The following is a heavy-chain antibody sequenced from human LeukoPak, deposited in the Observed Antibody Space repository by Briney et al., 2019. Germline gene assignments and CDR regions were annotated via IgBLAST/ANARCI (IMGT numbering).Heavy chain of an antibody. Sequence: GGSLRLSCAASGFTFSDYAMHWVRQAPGKGLEWVAVISYDGSDRYSADSVKGRSTISRDNDKNTLYLQMNSLRAEDTAVYYCAKDLNYGDLFDYWGQGTLVTVSS. CDR1: GFTFSDYA. V-gene: IGHV3-30*04. CDR3: AKDLNYGDLFDY. J-gene: IGHJ4*02. D-gene: IGHD4-17*01. CDR2: ISYDGSDR.